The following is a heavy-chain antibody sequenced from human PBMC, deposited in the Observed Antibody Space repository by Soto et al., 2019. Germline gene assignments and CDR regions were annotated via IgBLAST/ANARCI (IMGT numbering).Heavy chain of an antibody. V-gene: IGHV4-31*03. CDR1: GGSINSGGYY. CDR3: AREKYYDSSGYSYPNWFDP. J-gene: IGHJ5*02. D-gene: IGHD3-22*01. Sequence: SETLSLTCTVSGGSINSGGYYWSWIRQHPGKGLEWIGYIYYSGSTYYNPSLKSRVTISVDTSKNQFSLKLSSVTAADTAVYYCAREKYYDSSGYSYPNWFDPWGQGTLVTVSS. CDR2: IYYSGST.